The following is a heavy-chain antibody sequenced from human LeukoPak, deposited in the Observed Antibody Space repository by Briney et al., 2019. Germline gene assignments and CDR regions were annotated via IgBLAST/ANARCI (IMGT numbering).Heavy chain of an antibody. D-gene: IGHD3-10*02. CDR3: AEHGITMIGGV. J-gene: IGHJ6*03. Sequence: GGSLRLPCAASGFTFSSYWMSWVRQAPGKGLEWVAHIKEDGREKYSVDSVKGRFTTSRDNAMNTLYLQMNSLRAEDTAVYYCAEHGITMIGGVWGKGATVTMSS. CDR2: IKEDGREK. V-gene: IGHV3-7*01. CDR1: GFTFSSYW.